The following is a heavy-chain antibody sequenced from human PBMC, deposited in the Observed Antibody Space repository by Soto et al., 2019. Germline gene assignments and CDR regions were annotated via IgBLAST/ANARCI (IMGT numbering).Heavy chain of an antibody. CDR1: GFTFSTFA. CDR3: GKDVHCSGASSFSAVGA. J-gene: IGHJ5*02. Sequence: EVQLLQSGGGLVQPGGSLRLSCAASGFTFSTFAMTWVRQAPGKGLEWVSSIDNSGRTTYYADSVKGRFTISRDNSKNTLYLQMIRLRADEAAVSYCGKDVHCSGASSFSAVGAWGQRILVTVSS. D-gene: IGHD2-15*01. CDR2: IDNSGRTT. V-gene: IGHV3-23*01.